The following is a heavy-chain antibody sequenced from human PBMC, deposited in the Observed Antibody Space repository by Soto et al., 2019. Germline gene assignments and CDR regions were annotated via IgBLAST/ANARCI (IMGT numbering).Heavy chain of an antibody. D-gene: IGHD2-2*02. V-gene: IGHV4-34*01. CDR2: INHSGST. J-gene: IGHJ4*02. CDR1: GGSFSGYY. CDR3: AMSAYCSSTSCYRFYSV. Sequence: QVQLQQWGAGLLKPSETLSLTCAVYGGSFSGYYWSWIRQPPGKGLEWIGEINHSGSTNYNPSLKSRVTISVDTSKNQFSLKLSSVTAADTAVYYCAMSAYCSSTSCYRFYSVWGQGTLVTVSS.